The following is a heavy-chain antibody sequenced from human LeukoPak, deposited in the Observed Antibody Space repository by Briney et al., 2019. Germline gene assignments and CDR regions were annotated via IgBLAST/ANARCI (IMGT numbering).Heavy chain of an antibody. CDR3: ARADDYYDSSGYYGLDY. D-gene: IGHD3-22*01. CDR2: ISYDGSNK. Sequence: SCKASGGTFSSYAMHWVRQAPGKGLEWVAVISYDGSNKYYADSVKGRFTISRDNSKNTLYLQMNSLRAEDTAVYYCARADDYYDSSGYYGLDYWGQGTLVTVSS. V-gene: IGHV3-30-3*01. J-gene: IGHJ4*02. CDR1: GGTFSSYA.